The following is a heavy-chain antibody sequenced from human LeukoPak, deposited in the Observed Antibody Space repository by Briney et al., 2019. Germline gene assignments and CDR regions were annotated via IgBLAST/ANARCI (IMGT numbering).Heavy chain of an antibody. D-gene: IGHD6-19*01. Sequence: GASVKVSCKASGYTFTSYGISWVRQAPGQGLEWMGWISAYNGNTNYAQKLQGRVTMTTDTSTSTAYMELRSLRSDDTAVYYCARERSSGWLSNYYYYYGMDVWGQGTTVTVSS. CDR1: GYTFTSYG. CDR3: ARERSSGWLSNYYYYYGMDV. CDR2: ISAYNGNT. V-gene: IGHV1-18*01. J-gene: IGHJ6*02.